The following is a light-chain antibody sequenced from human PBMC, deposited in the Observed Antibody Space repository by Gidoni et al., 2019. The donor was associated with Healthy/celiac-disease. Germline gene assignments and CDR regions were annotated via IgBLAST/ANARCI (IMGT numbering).Light chain of an antibody. J-gene: IGKJ1*01. V-gene: IGKV1-39*01. Sequence: DIQMTQSPSSLSASVGDRVTITCRASQSSGNYLNWYQQKPGKAPNLLIYTASTLQSGVPSRFSGSGSGTDFTLTISSLQPEDLATYYCQQSVTTFAWTFGQXTKVEIK. CDR3: QQSVTTFAWT. CDR1: QSSGNY. CDR2: TAS.